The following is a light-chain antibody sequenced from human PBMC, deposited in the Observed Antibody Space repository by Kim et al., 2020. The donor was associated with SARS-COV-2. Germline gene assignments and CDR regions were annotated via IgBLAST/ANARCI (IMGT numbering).Light chain of an antibody. V-gene: IGKV1-39*01. Sequence: ASVGDRVTSTCRTSQSISTYLNWYQHKPGKAPKVLIYSASSLQSGVPSRFSGSGSGTDFTLTISSLQPEDFATYYCQQSYSIPITFGQGTRLEIK. CDR1: QSISTY. CDR2: SAS. CDR3: QQSYSIPIT. J-gene: IGKJ5*01.